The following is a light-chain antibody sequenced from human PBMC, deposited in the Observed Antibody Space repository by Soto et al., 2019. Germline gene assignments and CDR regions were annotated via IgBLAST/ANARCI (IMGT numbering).Light chain of an antibody. CDR3: GSYASSSTLYV. Sequence: QSALTQPASVSGSPGQSITISCTGTSSDVGGYNYVSWYQQHSGQAPKLMIYDVSNRPSGVSNRFSGSKSGNTASLTISGLQAEDEADYYCGSYASSSTLYVFGTGTKLTVL. CDR1: SSDVGGYNY. J-gene: IGLJ1*01. CDR2: DVS. V-gene: IGLV2-14*01.